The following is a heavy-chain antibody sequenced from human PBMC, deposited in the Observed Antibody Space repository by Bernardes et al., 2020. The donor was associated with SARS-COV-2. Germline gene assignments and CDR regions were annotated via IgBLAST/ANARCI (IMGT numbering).Heavy chain of an antibody. J-gene: IGHJ4*02. CDR1: GFSFSYFS. V-gene: IGHV3-30*09. CDR2: ISFDGTKK. CDR3: VRDSAGDYLDY. D-gene: IGHD6-19*01. Sequence: GSLRLSCAASGFSFSYFSLHWVRQSPGKGLEWVALISFDGTKKYYADSVKGRFAISRDNSQNTLYLQMSSLRPEDTALYYCVRDSAGDYLDYWGQGTLVTVSS.